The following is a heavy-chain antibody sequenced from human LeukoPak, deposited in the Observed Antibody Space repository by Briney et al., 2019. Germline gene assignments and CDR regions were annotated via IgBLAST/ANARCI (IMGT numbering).Heavy chain of an antibody. Sequence: TTGGSLRLSCAASGFTLSSYWMTWVRQASGKGLEWVGRIKSKTDGGTIDYAAPEKGRFTISRDDSKNTLYLQMNSLKTEDTAIYYCTTGYSYAFIDYWGQGILVTVSS. CDR1: GFTLSSYW. J-gene: IGHJ4*02. CDR2: IKSKTDGGTI. CDR3: TTGYSYAFIDY. V-gene: IGHV3-15*01. D-gene: IGHD5-18*01.